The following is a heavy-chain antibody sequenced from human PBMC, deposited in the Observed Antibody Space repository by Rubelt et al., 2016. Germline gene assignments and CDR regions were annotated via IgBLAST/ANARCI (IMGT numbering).Heavy chain of an antibody. D-gene: IGHD4-23*01. V-gene: IGHV4-34*01. CDR3: ARGAGGGNSAGY. Sequence: QVQLQQWGAGLLKPSETLSLSCAVYGGSFSGYYWTWIRQPPGKGLEWIGEITHTGSTNYNPTLKSRVTLSVDTSKNQFFLQGNSVTAADTAVYYCARGAGGGNSAGYWGQGTRVTVSS. CDR2: ITHTGST. J-gene: IGHJ4*02. CDR1: GGSFSGYY.